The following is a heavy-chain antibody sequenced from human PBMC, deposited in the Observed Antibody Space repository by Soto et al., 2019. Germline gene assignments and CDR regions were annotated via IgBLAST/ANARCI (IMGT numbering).Heavy chain of an antibody. D-gene: IGHD3-10*01. J-gene: IGHJ6*03. Sequence: QLQLQESGPGLVKPSETLSLTCTVSGGSISSSSYYWGWIRQPPGKGLEWIGSIYYSGSTYYNPSLKSRVTISVDTSKNQFSLKRSSVTAADTAVYYCARLTGVVRGVIIDYYYYMDVWGKGTTVTVSS. CDR1: GGSISSSSYY. CDR2: IYYSGST. CDR3: ARLTGVVRGVIIDYYYYMDV. V-gene: IGHV4-39*01.